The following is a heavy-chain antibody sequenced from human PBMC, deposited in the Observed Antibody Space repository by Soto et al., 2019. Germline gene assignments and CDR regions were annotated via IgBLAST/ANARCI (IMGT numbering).Heavy chain of an antibody. CDR2: IIPIFGTA. Sequence: QVQLVQSGAEVKKPGSSVKVSCKASGGNFSRYAISWVRQAPGQGLEWLGVIIPIFGTANYAQKFQGRVTSTEDESTSTAYRELGSLRSEDTAVYYCGRIRTGFNLGYFDYWGQGTLVTVSS. J-gene: IGHJ4*02. D-gene: IGHD1-1*01. CDR1: GGNFSRYA. CDR3: GRIRTGFNLGYFDY. V-gene: IGHV1-69*12.